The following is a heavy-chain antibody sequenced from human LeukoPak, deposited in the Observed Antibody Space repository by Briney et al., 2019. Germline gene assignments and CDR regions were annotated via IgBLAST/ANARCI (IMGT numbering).Heavy chain of an antibody. V-gene: IGHV3-7*01. CDR1: GFTFSSYW. Sequence: GGSLRLSCAASGFTFSSYWMSWVRQAPGKGLEWVANIKQDGSEKSYVDSVKGRFTISRDNAKNSLYLQMNSLRAEDTAVYYCARKGPRGLYSSSWVDYWGQGTLVTVSS. CDR3: ARKGPRGLYSSSWVDY. CDR2: IKQDGSEK. D-gene: IGHD6-13*01. J-gene: IGHJ4*02.